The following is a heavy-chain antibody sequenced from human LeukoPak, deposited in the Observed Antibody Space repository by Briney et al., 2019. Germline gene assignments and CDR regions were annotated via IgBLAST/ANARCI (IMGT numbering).Heavy chain of an antibody. Sequence: ASVKVSCKASGYTFTGYYMHWVRQAPGQGLEWMGWINPNSGGTNYAQKFQGRVTMTRDTSISTAYMELSRLRSDDTAVYYCGRETTVTTDLGYWGQGTLVTVSS. V-gene: IGHV1-2*02. D-gene: IGHD4-17*01. CDR1: GYTFTGYY. J-gene: IGHJ4*02. CDR3: GRETTVTTDLGY. CDR2: INPNSGGT.